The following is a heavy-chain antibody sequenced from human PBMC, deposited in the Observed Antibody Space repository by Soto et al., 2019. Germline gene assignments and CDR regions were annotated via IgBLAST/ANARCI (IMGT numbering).Heavy chain of an antibody. V-gene: IGHV4-39*01. CDR3: ARHQTYGDYVPYYFDY. D-gene: IGHD4-17*01. J-gene: IGHJ4*02. Sequence: SETLSLTCTVSGVSISSSSYYWGWIRQPPGKGLEWIGSIYYSGSTYYNPSLKSRVTISVDTSKNQFSLKLSSVTAADTAVYYCARHQTYGDYVPYYFDYWGQGTLVTVSS. CDR1: GVSISSSSYY. CDR2: IYYSGST.